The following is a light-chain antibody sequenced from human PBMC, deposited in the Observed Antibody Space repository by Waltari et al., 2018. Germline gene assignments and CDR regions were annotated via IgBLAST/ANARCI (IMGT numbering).Light chain of an antibody. V-gene: IGLV3-27*01. J-gene: IGLJ2*01. CDR2: KDS. Sequence: SYELTQPSSVSVSPGQTARITCPGDVLAKKSARWFQQKPGQAPLVVIYKDSERPSGIPGRFSGSSSGTTVTLTVSGAQVDDEADYYCYSAADNSLVFGGGTKLTVL. CDR3: YSAADNSLV. CDR1: VLAKKS.